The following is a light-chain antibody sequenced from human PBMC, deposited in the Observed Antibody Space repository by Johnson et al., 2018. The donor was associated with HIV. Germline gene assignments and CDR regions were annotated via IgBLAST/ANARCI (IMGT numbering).Light chain of an antibody. CDR3: GTWDSSLSANV. CDR1: SSNIGNNY. CDR2: ETN. J-gene: IGLJ1*01. Sequence: QSVLTQPPSVSAAPGQKVTISCSGSSSNIGNNYVSWYQQLPGTAPKLLIYETNKRPSGIPDRFSGSKSGTSATLGITGFQTGDEADYYCGTWDSSLSANVFGTGTKVTVL. V-gene: IGLV1-51*02.